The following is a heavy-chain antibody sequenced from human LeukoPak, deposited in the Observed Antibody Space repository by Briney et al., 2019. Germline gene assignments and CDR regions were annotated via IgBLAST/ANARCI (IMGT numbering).Heavy chain of an antibody. CDR2: ISSSGSTI. CDR3: ARISGYCLFDY. Sequence: GGSLRLSCAASGFTFSSYEMNWVRQAPGKGLEWVSYISSSGSTIYYADSVKGRFTISRDNAKNSLYLQMNSLRAEDTAVYYCARISGYCLFDYWGQGTLVTVSS. CDR1: GFTFSSYE. V-gene: IGHV3-48*03. J-gene: IGHJ4*02. D-gene: IGHD3-22*01.